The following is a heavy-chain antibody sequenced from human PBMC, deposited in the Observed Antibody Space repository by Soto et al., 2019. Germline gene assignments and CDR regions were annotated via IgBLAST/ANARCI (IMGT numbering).Heavy chain of an antibody. CDR3: TSSNLHY. Sequence: GALRLSCAASGFTFNGSVIHWVRQASGKGLEWVGRIRTKPNSYETAYVASVKGRFTISRDDSKNTAYLQMNSLKTDDTAVYYCTSSNLHYWGQGTLVTVSS. CDR1: GFTFNGSV. V-gene: IGHV3-73*01. J-gene: IGHJ4*02. CDR2: IRTKPNSYET.